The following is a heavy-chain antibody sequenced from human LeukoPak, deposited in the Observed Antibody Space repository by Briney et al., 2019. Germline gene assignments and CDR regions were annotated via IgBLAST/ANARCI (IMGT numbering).Heavy chain of an antibody. V-gene: IGHV3-53*01. CDR2: IYSGGST. CDR1: GFTVSSNY. CDR3: AREYMYSSSWYS. D-gene: IGHD6-13*01. Sequence: GGSLRLSCAASGFTVSSNYMSWVRQAPGKGLEWVSVIYSGGSTYYADSVKGRLTISRDNSKNTLYLQMNSLRAEDTAVYYCAREYMYSSSWYSWGQGTLVTVSS. J-gene: IGHJ4*02.